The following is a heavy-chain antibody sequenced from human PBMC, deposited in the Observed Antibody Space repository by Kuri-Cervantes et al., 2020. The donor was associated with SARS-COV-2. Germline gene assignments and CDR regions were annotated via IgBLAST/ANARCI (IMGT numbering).Heavy chain of an antibody. CDR1: GYSFTSYW. D-gene: IGHD1-1*01. CDR3: ARLDWSDPYSYCGMDV. CDR2: IVPRNSYT. Sequence: GESLKISCKGSGYSFTSYWISWVRQMPRKGLGWWGGIVPRNSYTNNTPSFQGQFTISADKSISTAYLQWISLKASDTAMYYCARLDWSDPYSYCGMDVWGQGTTVTVSS. J-gene: IGHJ6*02. V-gene: IGHV5-10-1*04.